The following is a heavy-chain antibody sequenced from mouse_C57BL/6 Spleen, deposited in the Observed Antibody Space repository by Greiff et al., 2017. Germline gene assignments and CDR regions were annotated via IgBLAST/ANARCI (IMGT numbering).Heavy chain of an antibody. CDR3: TTRLGPHCCDY. V-gene: IGHV14-4*01. CDR1: GFNIKDDY. Sequence: VQLQQSGAELVRPGASVKMSCTASGFNIKDDYMHWVKQRPEQGLEWIGWLDPETGDTDYDSKFQGKANITADPTSNTAYLQLSSLTSEDTAVYYCTTRLGPHCCDYWGQGTTLTVSS. J-gene: IGHJ2*01. CDR2: LDPETGDT. D-gene: IGHD4-1*01.